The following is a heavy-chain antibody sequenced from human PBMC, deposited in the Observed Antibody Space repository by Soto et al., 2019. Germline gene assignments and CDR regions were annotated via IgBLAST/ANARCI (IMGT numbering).Heavy chain of an antibody. J-gene: IGHJ4*02. Sequence: QVHLVQSGAEVKKPGASVKVSCKASGYTFTTYGISWVRQAPGQGLEWMGWISAYNDNTNYAQKFQGRVTMTTDTSTTTASMELRSLRFDDTAMYYCARAATVTSPFDYWGQGTLVTVSS. D-gene: IGHD4-17*01. CDR3: ARAATVTSPFDY. V-gene: IGHV1-18*01. CDR1: GYTFTTYG. CDR2: ISAYNDNT.